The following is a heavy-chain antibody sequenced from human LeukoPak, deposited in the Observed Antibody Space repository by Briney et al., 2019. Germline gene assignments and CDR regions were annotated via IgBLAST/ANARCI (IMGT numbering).Heavy chain of an antibody. D-gene: IGHD3-10*01. CDR1: GGSISSYY. J-gene: IGHJ4*02. Sequence: SETLSLTCTVSGGSISSYYWSWIRQPPGKGLEWIGYIYYSGSTNYNPSLKSRVTISVDTSKNQFSLKLTSVTAADTAVYYCARHGDSRGTVDYWGQGTLVTVSS. CDR3: ARHGDSRGTVDY. CDR2: IYYSGST. V-gene: IGHV4-59*08.